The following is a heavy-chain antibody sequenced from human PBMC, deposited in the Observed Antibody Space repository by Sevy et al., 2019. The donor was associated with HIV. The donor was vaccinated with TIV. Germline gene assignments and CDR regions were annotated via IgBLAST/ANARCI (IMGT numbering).Heavy chain of an antibody. D-gene: IGHD6-13*01. CDR1: GFTISRYW. V-gene: IGHV3-7*01. CDR2: IKQDGSEK. J-gene: IGHJ5*02. CDR3: ARDVAAAGISYWFDP. Sequence: GGSLRLSCAASGFTISRYWMSWVRQAPGKGLEWVANIKQDGSEKYYVDSVKGRFTISRDNAKNSLYLQMNSLRAEDTAVYYCARDVAAAGISYWFDPWGQGTLVTVSS.